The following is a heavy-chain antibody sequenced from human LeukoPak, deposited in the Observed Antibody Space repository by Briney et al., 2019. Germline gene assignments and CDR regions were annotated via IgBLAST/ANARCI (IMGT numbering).Heavy chain of an antibody. V-gene: IGHV3-64*01. CDR2: ISSNGGST. CDR3: ARHPSGGFAYFDY. CDR1: GFTFSSYA. Sequence: GGSLRLSCAASGFTFSSYAMHWVRQAPGKGLEYVSAISSNGGSTYYANSVKGRFTISRDNSKNTLYLQMGSLRAEDTAVYYCARHPSGGFAYFDYWGQGTLVTVSS. D-gene: IGHD3-10*01. J-gene: IGHJ4*02.